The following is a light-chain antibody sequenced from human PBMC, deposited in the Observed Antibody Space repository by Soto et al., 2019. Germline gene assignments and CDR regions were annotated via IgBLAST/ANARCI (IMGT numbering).Light chain of an antibody. J-gene: IGKJ1*01. CDR2: GVS. CDR3: QQYGTAPWT. CDR1: QAVSSSY. V-gene: IGKV3-20*01. Sequence: EIVITQSPATLSVSPGERATLSCRASQAVSSSYLAWYQQKPGLAPRLLIYGVSSRATGIPDRFSGSGSGTDFTLTISRLEPEDFAVYYCQQYGTAPWTFGQGTKVDIK.